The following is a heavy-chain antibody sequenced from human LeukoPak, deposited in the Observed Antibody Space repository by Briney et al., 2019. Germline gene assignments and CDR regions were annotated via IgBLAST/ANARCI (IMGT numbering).Heavy chain of an antibody. CDR1: GYSFTAYW. D-gene: IGHD4-17*01. J-gene: IGHJ6*02. V-gene: IGHV1-2*02. Sequence: ASVKVSCKPSGYSFTAYWIHWVRQAPGQGLEWLGWINPNSGGTNYVQKFQGRVTMTRDTSISTACLELSRLRSDDTAVYYCGLTVTYSYGMDVWGQGTTVTVSS. CDR3: GLTVTYSYGMDV. CDR2: INPNSGGT.